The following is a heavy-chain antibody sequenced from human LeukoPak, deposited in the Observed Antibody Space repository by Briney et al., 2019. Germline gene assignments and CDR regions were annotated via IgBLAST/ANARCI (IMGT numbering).Heavy chain of an antibody. D-gene: IGHD3-3*01. CDR3: ARGEGAYYDFWSGYPHY. CDR1: GYTLTELS. V-gene: IGHV1-46*01. Sequence: ASVKVSCKVSGYTLTELSMHWVRQAPGQGLEWMGIINPSGGSTNYAQKFQGRVTMTRDTSTSTVYMELSSLRSEDTAVYYCARGEGAYYDFWSGYPHYWGQGTLVTVSS. CDR2: INPSGGST. J-gene: IGHJ4*02.